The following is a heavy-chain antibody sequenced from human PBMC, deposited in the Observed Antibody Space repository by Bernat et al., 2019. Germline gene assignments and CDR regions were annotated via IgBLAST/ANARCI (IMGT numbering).Heavy chain of an antibody. CDR2: IDSDGSRI. D-gene: IGHD5-12*01. CDR3: ASYKGGATKDY. V-gene: IGHV3-74*01. Sequence: EVQLVESGGGLVQPGGSLRLSCVASGFTFSSYWMYWVRQAPGKGLVWVSGIDSDGSRITYADSVRGRFTISRDNAKKTLYLQMNSVRAEDTAVYYCASYKGGATKDYWGQGTLVTVSS. J-gene: IGHJ4*02. CDR1: GFTFSSYW.